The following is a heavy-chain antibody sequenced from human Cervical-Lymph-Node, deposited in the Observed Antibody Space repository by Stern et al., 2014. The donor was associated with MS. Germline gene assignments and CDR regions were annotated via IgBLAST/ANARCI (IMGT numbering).Heavy chain of an antibody. CDR3: TTGAYYGDYQLYFDMDV. V-gene: IGHV3-15*01. Sequence: EVQLEESGGGLVKPGGSLRLTCAASGFSVTNAWMTWVRQAPGKGLEWVGRIKSKADTGTTDYGAPVKGRFIISRDDSKNTLYLQMNSLKTEDTAVYYCTTGAYYGDYQLYFDMDVWGQGTTVTVSS. CDR1: GFSVTNAW. CDR2: IKSKADTGTT. J-gene: IGHJ6*02. D-gene: IGHD4-17*01.